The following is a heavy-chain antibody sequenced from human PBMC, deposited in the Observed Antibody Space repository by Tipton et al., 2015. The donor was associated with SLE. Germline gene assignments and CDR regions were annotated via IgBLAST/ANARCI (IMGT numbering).Heavy chain of an antibody. CDR1: GYSISSGFY. V-gene: IGHV4-38-2*02. D-gene: IGHD3-3*01. Sequence: SLTCSVSGYSISSGFYWGLIRQPPGKGLEWIGTIYHTGSAYYNPSLKSRVAISVDTSKDQFSLKVTSVTAADTAVYFCARAFTYDYWSADSGTPSLAYFDYWGHGTLVTVSS. CDR2: IYHTGSA. CDR3: ARAFTYDYWSADSGTPSLAYFDY. J-gene: IGHJ4*01.